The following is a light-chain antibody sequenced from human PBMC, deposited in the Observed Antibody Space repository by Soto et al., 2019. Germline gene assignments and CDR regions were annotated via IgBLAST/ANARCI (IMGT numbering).Light chain of an antibody. V-gene: IGKV3-15*01. CDR2: GAS. Sequence: EIVMTQSPATLSVSPGERATLSCRVSQSVSSNLAWYQQKPGQAPRLLIYGASTRATGIPARFSGSGSGTEFTLTISSLQSEDFAVYYCQQYNNWFKTFGQGTKVDIK. CDR1: QSVSSN. J-gene: IGKJ1*01. CDR3: QQYNNWFKT.